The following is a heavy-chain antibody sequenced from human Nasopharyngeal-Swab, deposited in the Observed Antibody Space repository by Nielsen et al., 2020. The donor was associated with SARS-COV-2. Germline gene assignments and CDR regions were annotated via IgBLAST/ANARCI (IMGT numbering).Heavy chain of an antibody. Sequence: GESLEISCAASGFIITSNYMNWVRQAPGKGLEWVSVIYSGGNAYYADSVKGRFTISRDTSKNMLYLQMDSVRADDTAVYYCARDTGFCTRGSCGPFDSWGQGTLVSVSS. D-gene: IGHD2-8*01. V-gene: IGHV3-53*01. CDR1: GFIITSNY. CDR3: ARDTGFCTRGSCGPFDS. CDR2: IYSGGNA. J-gene: IGHJ4*02.